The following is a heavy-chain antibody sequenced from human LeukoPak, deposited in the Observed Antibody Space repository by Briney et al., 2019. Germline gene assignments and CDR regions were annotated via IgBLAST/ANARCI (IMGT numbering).Heavy chain of an antibody. CDR2: INSDGSST. V-gene: IGHV3-74*01. Sequence: GGSLRLSCAASGFTFSSYWMHWVRQAPGKGLVWVSRINSDGSSTIYADSVKGRFTISRDNAKNTLYLQMNSLRAEDTAVYYCARDGDTMIGDAFDIWGQGTMVTVSS. CDR1: GFTFSSYW. D-gene: IGHD3-22*01. J-gene: IGHJ3*02. CDR3: ARDGDTMIGDAFDI.